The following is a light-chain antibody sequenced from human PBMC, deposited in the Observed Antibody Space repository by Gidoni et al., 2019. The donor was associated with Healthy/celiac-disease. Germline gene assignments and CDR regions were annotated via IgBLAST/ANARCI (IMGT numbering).Light chain of an antibody. CDR2: GAT. Sequence: HPPGPLSVRARERATLSCRDSLSVSSYLGWYQQTPGQPPRLIICGATTRSAGIPARCSGGGSGSEFTLTISRLQDDDFAVYCCQQYNNWPWTFGQGTKVEIK. CDR1: LSVSSY. CDR3: QQYNNWPWT. V-gene: IGKV3-15*01. J-gene: IGKJ1*01.